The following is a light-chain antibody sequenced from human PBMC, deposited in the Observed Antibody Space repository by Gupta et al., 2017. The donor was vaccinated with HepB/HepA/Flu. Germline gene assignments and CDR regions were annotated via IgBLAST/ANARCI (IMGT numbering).Light chain of an antibody. CDR3: QAWDSSNVV. V-gene: IGLV3-1*01. CDR1: KLGDKY. J-gene: IGLJ2*01. Sequence: YALPQPLSVSVSPGQTASITCSGDKLGDKYACWYQQKPGQSPVLVIYQDSKRSSGIPERFSGSNSGNTATLTISGTQAMDEADYYCQAWDSSNVVFGGGTKLTVL. CDR2: QDS.